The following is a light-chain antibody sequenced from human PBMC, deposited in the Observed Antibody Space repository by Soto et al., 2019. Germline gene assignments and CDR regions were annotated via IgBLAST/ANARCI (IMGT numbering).Light chain of an antibody. CDR2: GVT. Sequence: QSALTQPASVSGSPGQSITISCTGTSGDVGGYNYVSWYQQHPGKAPKLMIYGVTIRPSGVSNRFSGSKSGNTASLTISGLQAEDEADYYCSSYTNRNTLVFGGGTKLTVL. CDR3: SSYTNRNTLV. V-gene: IGLV2-14*03. CDR1: SGDVGGYNY. J-gene: IGLJ2*01.